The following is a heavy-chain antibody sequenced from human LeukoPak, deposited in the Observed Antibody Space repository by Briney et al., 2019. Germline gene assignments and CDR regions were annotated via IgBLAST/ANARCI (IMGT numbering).Heavy chain of an antibody. V-gene: IGHV4-59*12. CDR3: ATGNSGSYISFQH. Sequence: SETLSLTCTVSGGSISSYYWSWIRQPPGKGLEWIGYIYYSGSTNYNPSLKSRVTISVDTSKNQFSLKLSSVTAADTAVYYCATGNSGSYISFQHWGQGTLVTVSS. CDR1: GGSISSYY. J-gene: IGHJ1*01. CDR2: IYYSGST. D-gene: IGHD1-26*01.